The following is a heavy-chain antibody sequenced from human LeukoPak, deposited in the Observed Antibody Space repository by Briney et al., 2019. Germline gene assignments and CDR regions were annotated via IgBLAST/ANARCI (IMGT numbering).Heavy chain of an antibody. D-gene: IGHD3-10*01. Sequence: GGSLRLSCAASGFTFSSYGMHWVRQAPGKGLEWVAVIWYDGSNKYYADSVKGRFTISRDNSKNTLYLQMNSLRAEDTAMYYCARGEGALHQWGQGTLVTVSS. CDR2: IWYDGSNK. CDR3: ARGEGALHQ. J-gene: IGHJ4*02. CDR1: GFTFSSYG. V-gene: IGHV3-33*01.